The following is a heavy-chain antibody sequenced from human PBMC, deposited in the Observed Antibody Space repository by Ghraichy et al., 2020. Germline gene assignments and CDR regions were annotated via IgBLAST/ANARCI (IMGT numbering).Heavy chain of an antibody. CDR3: ARGPGMAGVKGYFDY. V-gene: IGHV3-9*02. CDR1: GFTSANYA. J-gene: IGHJ4*02. D-gene: IGHD1-14*01. Sequence: GGSLRLSCAASGFTSANYAMHWVRQAPGKGLEWVSGISWNSGSIEYADSVKGRFTISRDNAKNSLYLQMNSLRVEDTALYYCARGPGMAGVKGYFDYWGQGALVSV. CDR2: ISWNSGSI.